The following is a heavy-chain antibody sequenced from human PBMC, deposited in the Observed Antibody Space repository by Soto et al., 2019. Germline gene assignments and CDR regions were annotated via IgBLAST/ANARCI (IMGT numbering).Heavy chain of an antibody. CDR1: GVSVSTYY. V-gene: IGHV4-4*07. J-gene: IGHJ4*02. Sequence: ETLSPTGPVSGVSVSTYYWAWIRQPAGKGLEWIGRLYTSGSTTYNPSLKNRVTMSVDTSRNQFSLNLTSVTAADSAVYFCARGYCAGGTCYDYWGQGILVTVYS. D-gene: IGHD2-15*01. CDR3: ARGYCAGGTCYDY. CDR2: LYTSGST.